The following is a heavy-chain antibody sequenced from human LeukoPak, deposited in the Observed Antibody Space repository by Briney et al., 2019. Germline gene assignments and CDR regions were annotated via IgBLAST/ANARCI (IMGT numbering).Heavy chain of an antibody. V-gene: IGHV4-38-2*02. CDR2: IYHSGST. Sequence: PSETLSLTCSVSGYSISSGNYWGWIRLPPGKGLQWIGSIYHSGSTYYNPSLKSRVTISVDTSKNQFSLKLSSVTAADTAVYYCAREIVVVPAANFFWSSGLRKFDYWGQGTLVTVSS. D-gene: IGHD2-2*01. CDR1: GYSISSGNY. J-gene: IGHJ4*02. CDR3: AREIVVVPAANFFWSSGLRKFDY.